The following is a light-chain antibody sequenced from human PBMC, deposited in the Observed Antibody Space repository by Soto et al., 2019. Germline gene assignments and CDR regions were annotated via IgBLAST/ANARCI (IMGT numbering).Light chain of an antibody. CDR2: RAS. J-gene: IGKJ5*01. CDR1: QGISSD. V-gene: IGKV1D-13*01. Sequence: AIQLTQSPSSLSASVGDRVTMTCRASQGISSDLAWYQQKPGHGPKLLIYRASKLESGVPSRFSGSGSGTDFTLTISSLQPEDFATYYCQQFDYYPQITFGQGTRLEI. CDR3: QQFDYYPQIT.